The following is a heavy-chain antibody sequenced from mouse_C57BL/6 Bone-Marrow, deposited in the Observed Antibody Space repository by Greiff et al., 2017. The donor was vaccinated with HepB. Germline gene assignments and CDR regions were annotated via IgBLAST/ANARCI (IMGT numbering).Heavy chain of an antibody. D-gene: IGHD5-5*01. CDR3: ARRGKRLPFAY. Sequence: QVQLKQPGAELVKPGASVKMSCKASGYTFTSYWITWVKQRPGQGLEWIGDIYPGSGSNNYNEKFTSKATLTVDTSSSTAYMQLSSLTSEDAAVYYCARRGKRLPFAYWGQGTLVTVSA. CDR2: IYPGSGSN. V-gene: IGHV1-55*01. J-gene: IGHJ3*01. CDR1: GYTFTSYW.